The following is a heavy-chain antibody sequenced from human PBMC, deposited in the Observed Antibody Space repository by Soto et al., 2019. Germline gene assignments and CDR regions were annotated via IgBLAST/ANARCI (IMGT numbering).Heavy chain of an antibody. V-gene: IGHV1-69*02. Sequence: QVQLVQSGAEVKKPGSSVKVSCKASGGTFSSYTISWVRQAPGQGLEWMGRIIPILGIANYAQKFQGRVTXXAXKCXSTAYMELSSLRSEDTAVYYCARGKGGPSYYYFDYWGQGTLVTVSS. CDR2: IIPILGIA. D-gene: IGHD3-10*01. CDR1: GGTFSSYT. J-gene: IGHJ4*02. CDR3: ARGKGGPSYYYFDY.